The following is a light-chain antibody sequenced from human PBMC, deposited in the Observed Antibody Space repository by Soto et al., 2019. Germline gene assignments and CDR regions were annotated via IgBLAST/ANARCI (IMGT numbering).Light chain of an antibody. CDR1: QDISNY. CDR2: DAS. V-gene: IGKV1-33*01. J-gene: IGKJ1*01. CDR3: QQYDNLLWT. Sequence: IQMTRSQSSLSPSVGARVTITSQASQDISNYLNWYQQKPGKAPKLLIYDASNLETGVPSRFSGSGSGTDFTFTISSLQPEDIATYYCQQYDNLLWTCGQGTKVDIK.